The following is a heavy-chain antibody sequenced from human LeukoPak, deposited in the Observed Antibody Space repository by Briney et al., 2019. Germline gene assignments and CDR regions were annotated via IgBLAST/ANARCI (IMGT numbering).Heavy chain of an antibody. CDR1: GFTFSSYA. CDR3: AELGITMIGGV. D-gene: IGHD3-10*02. J-gene: IGHJ6*04. Sequence: GGSLRLSCAASGFTFSSYAMHWVRQAPGKGLEWVSGISWNSGIIGYADSVKGRFTTSRDNAKNSLYLQMNSLRAEDTAVYYCAELGITMIGGVWGKGTTVTISS. V-gene: IGHV3-9*01. CDR2: ISWNSGII.